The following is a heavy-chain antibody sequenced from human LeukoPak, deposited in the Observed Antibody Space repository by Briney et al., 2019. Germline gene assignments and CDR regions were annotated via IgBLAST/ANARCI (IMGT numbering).Heavy chain of an antibody. CDR1: GYTFTSYY. CDR3: ARGREIATTTEFDY. CDR2: IIPIFGTA. D-gene: IGHD5-24*01. J-gene: IGHJ4*02. Sequence: AASVKVSCKASGYTFTSYYMHWVRQAPGQGLEWMGGIIPIFGTANYAQKFQGRVTITADESTSTAYMELSSLRSEDTAVYYCARGREIATTTEFDYWGQGTLVTVSS. V-gene: IGHV1-69*13.